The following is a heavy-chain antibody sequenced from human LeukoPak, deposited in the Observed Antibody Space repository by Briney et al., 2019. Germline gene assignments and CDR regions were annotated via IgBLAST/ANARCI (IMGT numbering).Heavy chain of an antibody. CDR2: IKQVGSER. CDR3: ARKAYALDV. V-gene: IGHV3-7*03. J-gene: IGHJ6*04. CDR1: GIIFSSYW. D-gene: IGHD2-8*01. Sequence: GGPLRLSCAPSGIIFSSYWMSWVRQAPGKGLEWVAKIKQVGSERYYVDSVKGRFTISRDNAKNSLYLQMNSLRAEDTAVYYCARKAYALDVWGKGTTVTVSS.